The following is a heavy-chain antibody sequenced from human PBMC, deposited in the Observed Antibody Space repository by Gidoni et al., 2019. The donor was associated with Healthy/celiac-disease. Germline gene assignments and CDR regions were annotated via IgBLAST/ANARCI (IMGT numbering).Heavy chain of an antibody. Sequence: QVQLQESGPGLVKPSETLSLTCTASGGSISSYYWSWIRQPPGKGLEWIGYIYYSGSTNYNPSLKSRVTISVDTSKNQFSLKLSSVTAADTAVYYCARDGVDAFDIWGQGTMVTVSS. D-gene: IGHD3-16*01. CDR1: GGSISSYY. CDR3: ARDGVDAFDI. J-gene: IGHJ3*02. V-gene: IGHV4-59*01. CDR2: IYYSGST.